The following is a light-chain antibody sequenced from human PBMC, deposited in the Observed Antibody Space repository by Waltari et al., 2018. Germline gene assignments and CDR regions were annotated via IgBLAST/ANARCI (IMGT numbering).Light chain of an antibody. V-gene: IGKV3-15*01. Sequence: EIVMTQSPATLSGSPGERATLSCRASQSVGSTLAWYQQKPGQAPRLLISGASTGATGVPARFSGSGSGTEFTLTISSLQSEDFAIYYCQQHNNWPLTFGGGTKVESK. CDR3: QQHNNWPLT. CDR2: GAS. J-gene: IGKJ4*01. CDR1: QSVGST.